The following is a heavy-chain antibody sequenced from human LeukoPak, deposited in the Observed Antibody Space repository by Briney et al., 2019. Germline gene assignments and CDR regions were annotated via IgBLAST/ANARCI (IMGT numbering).Heavy chain of an antibody. D-gene: IGHD3-9*01. J-gene: IGHJ4*02. Sequence: GGSLRLSCAASGVTFSSYEMNWVRQAPGKGLEWGSYISSSGSTIYYADSVKGRFTISRDNAKNSLYLQMNSLRAEDTAVYYCAREGYDILTGYQYYFDYWGQGTLVTVSS. V-gene: IGHV3-48*03. CDR3: AREGYDILTGYQYYFDY. CDR1: GVTFSSYE. CDR2: ISSSGSTI.